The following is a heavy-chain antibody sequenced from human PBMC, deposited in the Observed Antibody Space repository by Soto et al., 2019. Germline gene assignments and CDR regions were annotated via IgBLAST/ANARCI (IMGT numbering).Heavy chain of an antibody. Sequence: EVQLVQSGAEVKKPGESLKISCKGSGYNFTTYWIAWVRQMSGKGLEWMGIIYPGDFDTRYSPSFQGQVTISADKAISTACLHWRSLKASDTAMYFCATFHTSAIGYFFDYWGQGTLVTVSS. CDR1: GYNFTTYW. J-gene: IGHJ4*02. CDR2: IYPGDFDT. CDR3: ATFHTSAIGYFFDY. V-gene: IGHV5-51*01. D-gene: IGHD2-21*01.